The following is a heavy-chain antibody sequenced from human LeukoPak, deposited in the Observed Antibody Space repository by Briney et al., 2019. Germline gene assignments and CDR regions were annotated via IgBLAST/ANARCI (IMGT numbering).Heavy chain of an antibody. V-gene: IGHV3-30*18. CDR2: ISYDGSNK. D-gene: IGHD2-15*01. J-gene: IGHJ3*02. CDR1: GFTFSSYG. Sequence: PGRSLRLSCAASGFTFSSYGMHWVRQAPGKGLEWVAVISYDGSNKYYADSVKGRFTISRDNSKSTLYLQMNSLRAEDPAVYYYAKLEYCSGGSCSNDAFDIWGQETMVTVFS. CDR3: AKLEYCSGGSCSNDAFDI.